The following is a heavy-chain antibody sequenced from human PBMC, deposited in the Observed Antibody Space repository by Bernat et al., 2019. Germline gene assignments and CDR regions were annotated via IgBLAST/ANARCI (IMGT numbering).Heavy chain of an antibody. CDR3: AKDGIVATMDYFDY. D-gene: IGHD5-12*01. V-gene: IGHV3-43*01. Sequence: EVQLVESGGVVVQPGGSLRLSCAASGFTFDDYTMHWVRQAPGKGLEWVSLISWDGGSKYYADSVTGRFTISRDNSKNSLYLQMNSLRTEDTALYYCAKDGIVATMDYFDYWGQGTLVTVSS. J-gene: IGHJ4*02. CDR2: ISWDGGSK. CDR1: GFTFDDYT.